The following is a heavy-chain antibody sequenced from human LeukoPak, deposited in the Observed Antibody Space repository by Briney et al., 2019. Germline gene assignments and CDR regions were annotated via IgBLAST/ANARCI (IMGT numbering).Heavy chain of an antibody. CDR3: ATNSGWYTGTFDY. CDR1: GFTFSDHY. J-gene: IGHJ4*02. V-gene: IGHV3-11*04. Sequence: PGGSLRLSCAASGFTFSDHYMDWVRQAPGKGLEWVSYISSSDNTMYYADSVKGRFTISRDNAKNSLYLQMNSLRAEDTAVYYCATNSGWYTGTFDYWGQGTLVTVSS. D-gene: IGHD6-19*01. CDR2: ISSSDNTM.